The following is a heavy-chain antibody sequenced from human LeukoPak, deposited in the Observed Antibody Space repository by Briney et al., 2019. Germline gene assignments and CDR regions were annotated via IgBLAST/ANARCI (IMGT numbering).Heavy chain of an antibody. J-gene: IGHJ5*02. V-gene: IGHV5-51*01. CDR3: ARINSGPGDH. D-gene: IGHD3-10*01. CDR2: VYPGNADT. CDR1: GYTFSTYW. Sequence: GESLKISCQASGYTFSTYWIAWGRQTPGSGLEWMGTVYPGNADTKYNPSFQGQVTISADKAINTAFLSWSSLKASATAMYFCARINSGPGDHWGQGTPVTVSS.